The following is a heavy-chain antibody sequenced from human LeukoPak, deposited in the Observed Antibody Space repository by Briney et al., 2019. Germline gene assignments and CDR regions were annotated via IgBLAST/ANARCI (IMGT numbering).Heavy chain of an antibody. D-gene: IGHD1/OR15-1a*01. CDR3: ARDLGITIHYYFDY. Sequence: ASVKVSCKASGYTFSSYGISRVRQAPGQGLEWMGWISGYNGNTNYAQKLQGRVTMTTDTSTSTAYMELRSLRSDDTAVYYCARDLGITIHYYFDYWGQGTLVTVSS. J-gene: IGHJ4*02. V-gene: IGHV1-18*01. CDR1: GYTFSSYG. CDR2: ISGYNGNT.